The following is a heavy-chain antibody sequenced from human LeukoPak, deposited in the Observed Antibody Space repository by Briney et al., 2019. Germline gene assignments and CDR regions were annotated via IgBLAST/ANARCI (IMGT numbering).Heavy chain of an antibody. J-gene: IGHJ4*02. CDR2: INHSGST. V-gene: IGHV4-34*01. D-gene: IGHD2-15*01. CDR1: GASFSDYS. Sequence: LETLSLTCAVYGASFSDYSWTWIRQPPGKGLEWLGEINHSGSTHYNPSLKSRVTISVDTSRSQFSLRLSSVTAADTAVYYCARLGSSDNWGQGTLVTVSS. CDR3: ARLGSSDN.